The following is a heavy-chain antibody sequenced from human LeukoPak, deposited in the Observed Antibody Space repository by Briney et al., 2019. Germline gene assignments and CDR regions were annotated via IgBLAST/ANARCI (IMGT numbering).Heavy chain of an antibody. CDR2: IYYSGST. D-gene: IGHD3-16*02. Sequence: SQTLSLTCTVSGGSISRGDSYWTWTRQPPGKGLECIGNIYYSGSTYYNPSLKSRVIISVDTSKNQFSLKLSSVTAADTALYYCARHNNYDYIWGSYRPTGGFDYWGQGTLVTVSS. V-gene: IGHV4-30-4*01. J-gene: IGHJ4*02. CDR3: ARHNNYDYIWGSYRPTGGFDY. CDR1: GGSISRGDSY.